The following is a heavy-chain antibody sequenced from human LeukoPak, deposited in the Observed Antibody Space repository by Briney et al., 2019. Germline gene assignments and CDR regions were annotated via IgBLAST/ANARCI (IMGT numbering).Heavy chain of an antibody. V-gene: IGHV4-59*12. CDR1: GGSISSYY. CDR3: ARRRVCSGGSCGAFDI. J-gene: IGHJ3*02. Sequence: SEALSLTCTVSGGSISSYYWSWIRQPPGKGLEWIGYIYYSGSTNYNPSLKSRVTISVDTSKNQFSLKLSSVTAADTAVYYCARRRVCSGGSCGAFDIWGQGTMVTVSS. CDR2: IYYSGST. D-gene: IGHD2-15*01.